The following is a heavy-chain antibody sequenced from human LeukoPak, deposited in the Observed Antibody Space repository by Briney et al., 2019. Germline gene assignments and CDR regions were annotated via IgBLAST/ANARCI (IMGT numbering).Heavy chain of an antibody. CDR2: IYYSGST. CDR1: GGSISSYY. CDR3: ARGRTVVVAATAYYYGMDV. J-gene: IGHJ6*02. Sequence: SETLSLTCTVSGGSISSYYWSWIRQPPGKGLEWIGYIYYSGSTNYNPSLKSRVTISVGTSKNQFSLKLSSVTAADTAVYYCARGRTVVVAATAYYYGMDVWGQGTTVTVSS. D-gene: IGHD2-15*01. V-gene: IGHV4-59*01.